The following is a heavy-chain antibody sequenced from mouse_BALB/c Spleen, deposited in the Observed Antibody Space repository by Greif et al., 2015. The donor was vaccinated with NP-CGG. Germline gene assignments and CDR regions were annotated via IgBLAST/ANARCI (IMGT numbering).Heavy chain of an antibody. CDR2: ISSGGST. CDR3: ARGDYGSPDDY. Sequence: EVKLVESGGGLVKPGGSLKLSCAASGFTFSSYAMSWVRQTPEKRLEWVASISSGGSTYYPDSVKGRFTISRDNARNILYLQMSSLRSEDTAMYYCARGDYGSPDDYWGQGTTLTVSS. D-gene: IGHD2-1*01. V-gene: IGHV5-6-5*01. CDR1: GFTFSSYA. J-gene: IGHJ2*01.